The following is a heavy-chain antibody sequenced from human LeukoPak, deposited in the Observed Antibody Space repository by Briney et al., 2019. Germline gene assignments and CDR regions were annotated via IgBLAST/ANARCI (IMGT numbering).Heavy chain of an antibody. CDR1: GFTFSDYY. Sequence: GGSLRLSCAASGFTFSDYYMSWIRQAPGKGLEWVSYISSSGSTIYYADPVKGRFTISRDNAKNSLYLQMNSLRAEDTAVYYCARDYYDSSGYYENWFDPWGQGTLVTVSS. J-gene: IGHJ5*02. CDR3: ARDYYDSSGYYENWFDP. D-gene: IGHD3-22*01. CDR2: ISSSGSTI. V-gene: IGHV3-11*04.